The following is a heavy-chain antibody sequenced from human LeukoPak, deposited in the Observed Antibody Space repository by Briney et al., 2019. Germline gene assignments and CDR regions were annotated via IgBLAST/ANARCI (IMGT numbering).Heavy chain of an antibody. CDR3: ARRTVRGVIKY. CDR2: INHSGST. V-gene: IGHV4-34*01. J-gene: IGHJ4*02. Sequence: SETLSLTCAVYGGSFSGYYWSWIRQPPGKGLEWIGEINHSGSTNYNPSLKSRVTISVDTSKNQFSLKPSSVTAADTVVYYCARRTVRGVIKYWDQGSLVTVSS. CDR1: GGSFSGYY. D-gene: IGHD3-10*01.